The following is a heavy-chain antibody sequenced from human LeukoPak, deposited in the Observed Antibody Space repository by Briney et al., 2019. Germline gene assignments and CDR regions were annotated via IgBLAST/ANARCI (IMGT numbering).Heavy chain of an antibody. CDR1: GFTFSSYS. D-gene: IGHD6-19*01. Sequence: GGSLRLSCAASGFTFSSYSMNWVRQAPGKGLEWVSSISSSSSYIYYADSVKGRFTISRDNAKNSLYLQMNSLRAEDTAVYYCARVPHTGYSSGWHINYYYYYGMDVWGQGTTVTVSS. CDR3: ARVPHTGYSSGWHINYYYYYGMDV. CDR2: ISSSSSYI. J-gene: IGHJ6*02. V-gene: IGHV3-21*01.